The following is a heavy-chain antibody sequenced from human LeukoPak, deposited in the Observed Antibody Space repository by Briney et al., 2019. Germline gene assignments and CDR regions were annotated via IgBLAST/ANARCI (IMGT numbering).Heavy chain of an antibody. J-gene: IGHJ3*02. V-gene: IGHV1-18*01. D-gene: IGHD5-24*01. CDR2: ISTDNGNT. Sequence: EASVKVSCKASGYTFTSYGISWVRQAPGRGLEWMGWISTDNGNTNYVQNLQGRVSMTRDTFTSTVYMELRSLRSDDTAVYYCARAQSRTHWDGFDIWGQGTMVTVPS. CDR1: GYTFTSYG. CDR3: ARAQSRTHWDGFDI.